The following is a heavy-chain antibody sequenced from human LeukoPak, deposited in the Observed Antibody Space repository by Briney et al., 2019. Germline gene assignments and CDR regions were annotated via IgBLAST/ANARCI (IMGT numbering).Heavy chain of an antibody. D-gene: IGHD2-2*01. J-gene: IGHJ4*02. Sequence: ASVKVSCKASGYTFTGYYMHWVRQAPGQGLEWMGWINPNSGGTNYAQKFQGRVTMTRDTSISTAYMELSRLRSDDTAVYYCARVPRSSTSRPFDYWGQGTLVTVSS. CDR3: ARVPRSSTSRPFDY. CDR1: GYTFTGYY. V-gene: IGHV1-2*02. CDR2: INPNSGGT.